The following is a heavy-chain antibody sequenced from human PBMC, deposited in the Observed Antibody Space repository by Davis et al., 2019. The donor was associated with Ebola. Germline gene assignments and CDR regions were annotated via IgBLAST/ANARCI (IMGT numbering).Heavy chain of an antibody. D-gene: IGHD2-8*01. CDR2: ISAYNGNT. V-gene: IGHV1-18*04. Sequence: ASVQVSCKASGYTFTSYIVTWVRQAPGQGLEWMGWISAYNGNTKYAQKLQDRVTITTDTSTSTAYMELRSLRSDDTAVYYCARDGEYCTNGICSTYFDNWGQGTLVTVSS. J-gene: IGHJ4*02. CDR3: ARDGEYCTNGICSTYFDN. CDR1: GYTFTSYI.